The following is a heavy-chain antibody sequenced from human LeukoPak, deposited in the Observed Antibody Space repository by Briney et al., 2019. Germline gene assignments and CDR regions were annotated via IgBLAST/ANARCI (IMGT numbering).Heavy chain of an antibody. CDR2: ISGTTGTT. CDR1: GFTFSSYA. J-gene: IGHJ4*02. Sequence: GWSLRLSCVASGFTFSSYAMSWIRQAPGKGLEWLSAISGTTGTTFYADSVKGRFTISRDNSKNTLYLQMNTLRAEDTAVYYCATKTSYGDRYFDYWGQGTLVTVSS. D-gene: IGHD4-17*01. V-gene: IGHV3-23*01. CDR3: ATKTSYGDRYFDY.